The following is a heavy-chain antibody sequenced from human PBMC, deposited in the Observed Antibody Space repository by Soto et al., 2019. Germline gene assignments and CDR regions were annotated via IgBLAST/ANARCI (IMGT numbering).Heavy chain of an antibody. Sequence: QVQLQESGPGLVKPSQTLSLTCTVSGGSISSGDYYWSWIRQPPGKGLEWIGYIDYSGSTYYNPSLKSRVTILVDTSKNQFALTLSSVTAADTAVYYCARELAITMVRGPTNWFDPWGQGTLVTVSS. V-gene: IGHV4-30-4*01. J-gene: IGHJ5*02. D-gene: IGHD3-10*01. CDR3: ARELAITMVRGPTNWFDP. CDR2: IDYSGST. CDR1: GGSISSGDYY.